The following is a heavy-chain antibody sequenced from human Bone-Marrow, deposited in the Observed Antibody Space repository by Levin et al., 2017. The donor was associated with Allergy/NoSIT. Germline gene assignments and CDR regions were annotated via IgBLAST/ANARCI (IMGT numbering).Heavy chain of an antibody. CDR2: IYDGGKT. CDR3: ARGAYGDYVPFCFNY. D-gene: IGHD4-17*01. J-gene: IGHJ4*02. CDR1: GGSIGKYY. V-gene: IGHV4-59*01. Sequence: GSLRLSCSVSGGSIGKYYWTWLRQTPGKRLEWIGYIYDGGKTNYNPSLKSRVAISVDPSKSQFSLKLRSLRAADTAVYYCARGAYGDYVPFCFNYWGLGPLVTVSS.